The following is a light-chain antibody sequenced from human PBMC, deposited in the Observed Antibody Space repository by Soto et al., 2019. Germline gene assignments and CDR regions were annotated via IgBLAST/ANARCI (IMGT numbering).Light chain of an antibody. CDR2: EVS. CDR3: SSYTSSSTLEGV. CDR1: SGDIGSYNR. V-gene: IGLV2-14*01. J-gene: IGLJ1*01. Sequence: QSALTQPASVSGSPGQSITISCTGTSGDIGSYNRVSWYQQHPGKAPKLMIYEVSNRPSGVSNRFSGSKSGNTASLTISGLQAEDEADYYCSSYTSSSTLEGVFGTGTKLTVL.